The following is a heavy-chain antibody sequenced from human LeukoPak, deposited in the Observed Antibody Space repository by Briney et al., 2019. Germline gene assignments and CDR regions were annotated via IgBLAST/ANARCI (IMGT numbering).Heavy chain of an antibody. V-gene: IGHV4-59*08. D-gene: IGHD2-21*02. Sequence: SETLSLTCTVSGGSISSYHWSWLRQPPGKGLEWIGYIYYSGSTNYNPSLKSRVTISVDTSKNQCSLKLSSVAAADTAVYYCARHDCGGDCYSLWGYNWFDPWGQGTLVTVSS. J-gene: IGHJ5*02. CDR2: IYYSGST. CDR1: GGSISSYH. CDR3: ARHDCGGDCYSLWGYNWFDP.